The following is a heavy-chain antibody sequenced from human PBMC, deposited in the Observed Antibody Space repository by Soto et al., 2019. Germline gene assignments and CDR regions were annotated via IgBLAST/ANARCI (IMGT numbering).Heavy chain of an antibody. Sequence: SVKVSCKASGFSFTNSAVQWVRQARGQRLEWIGWIIVGSGNTNYAQNLQGRVTMTRDTSTSTAYMELSSLRSDDTAVYYCARSQGVYSGYDYSYYWGQG. CDR3: ARSQGVYSGYDYSYY. CDR2: IIVGSGNT. J-gene: IGHJ4*02. V-gene: IGHV1-58*01. CDR1: GFSFTNSA. D-gene: IGHD5-12*01.